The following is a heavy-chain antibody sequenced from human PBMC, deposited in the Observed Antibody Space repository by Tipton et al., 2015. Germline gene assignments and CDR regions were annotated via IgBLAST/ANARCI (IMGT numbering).Heavy chain of an antibody. D-gene: IGHD4-17*01. CDR1: GYSISSGYY. CDR3: ARAYDYGDSPPGPLGY. J-gene: IGHJ4*02. Sequence: TLSLTCDVSGYSISSGYYWGWIRQPPGKGLEWIGSIYHSGTTYSNPSLKSRVTISVDTSKNQFSLKLRSVTAADTAVYYCARAYDYGDSPPGPLGYWGQGTLVTVSS. V-gene: IGHV4-38-2*01. CDR2: IYHSGTT.